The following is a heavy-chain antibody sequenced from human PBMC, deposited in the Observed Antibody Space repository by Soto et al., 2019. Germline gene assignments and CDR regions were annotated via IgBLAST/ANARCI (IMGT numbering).Heavy chain of an antibody. CDR3: ARDRGSGWFIY. J-gene: IGHJ4*02. D-gene: IGHD6-19*01. CDR1: GYTFTSFG. V-gene: IGHV1-18*01. Sequence: QVQLVQSGAEVKKPGASVKVSCKASGYTFTSFGISWVRQAPGQGLEWMGWISADNGNTNYAQKLQGRVTMTTDTSTSTAYVVLRSLTSDDTAVYYCARDRGSGWFIYWGQGTLVTVSS. CDR2: ISADNGNT.